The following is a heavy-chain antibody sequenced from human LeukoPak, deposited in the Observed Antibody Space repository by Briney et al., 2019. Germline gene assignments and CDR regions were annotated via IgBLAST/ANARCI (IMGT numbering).Heavy chain of an antibody. V-gene: IGHV3-30-3*01. J-gene: IGHJ4*02. D-gene: IGHD3-22*01. CDR2: ISYDGSNK. CDR3: ARDPGWLLLLDY. Sequence: GGSLRLSCAASGLTFSSYAMHWVRQAPGKGLEWVAVISYDGSNKYYADSVKGRFTISRDNSKNTLYLQMNSLRAEDTAVYYCARDPGWLLLLDYWGQGTLVTVSS. CDR1: GLTFSSYA.